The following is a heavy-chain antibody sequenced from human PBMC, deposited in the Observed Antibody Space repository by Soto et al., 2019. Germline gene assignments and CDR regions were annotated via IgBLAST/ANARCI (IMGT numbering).Heavy chain of an antibody. J-gene: IGHJ5*02. V-gene: IGHV1-69*02. CDR2: IIPIAAIA. CDR1: VGTFRRYT. CDR3: ARGSTIVRGAPSWFDP. Sequence: QVQLVQTGAEVKKPGSSVKVSCKASVGTFRRYTINWVRQAPGHGREWMGRIIPIAAIANYTQKFQCRVTITVDKASTTAYMELSSLRSDDTAVYYCARGSTIVRGAPSWFDPWGQGTLVTVSS. D-gene: IGHD3-10*01.